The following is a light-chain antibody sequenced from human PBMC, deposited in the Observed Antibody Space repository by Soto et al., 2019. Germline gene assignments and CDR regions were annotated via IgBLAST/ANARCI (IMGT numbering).Light chain of an antibody. Sequence: EIVLTQSPGTLSLSPGERATLSCRASQSVSSYLAWYQQKPGQAPRLLIHAASSRATGIPDRFSASGSGTDFTLTISRLEPEDFALYYCQQYAISPFNFGGGTKAEIK. V-gene: IGKV3-20*01. J-gene: IGKJ4*01. CDR3: QQYAISPFN. CDR1: QSVSSY. CDR2: AAS.